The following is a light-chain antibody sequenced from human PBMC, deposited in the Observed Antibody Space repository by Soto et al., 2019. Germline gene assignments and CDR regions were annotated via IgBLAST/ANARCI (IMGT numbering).Light chain of an antibody. CDR1: SSDVGGYNY. Sequence: QSVLTQPASVSGSPGQSITISCTGTSSDVGGYNYVSWYQHHPGTAPKLLIYEVSDRSSGVSYRFSGSKSGNTASLTISGLQAEDEADYYCSSYTSSNTVVFGGGTKLTVL. V-gene: IGLV2-14*01. J-gene: IGLJ2*01. CDR3: SSYTSSNTVV. CDR2: EVS.